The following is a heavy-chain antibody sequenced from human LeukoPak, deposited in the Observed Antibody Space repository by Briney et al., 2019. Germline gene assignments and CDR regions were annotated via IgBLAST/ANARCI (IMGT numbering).Heavy chain of an antibody. CDR3: ARDYYGSGSWDY. CDR2: IYSGGST. Sequence: GGSLRLSCAASGFTVSSNYMSWVRQAPGKGLEWVSVIYSGGSTYYAGSVKGRFTISRDNSKNTLYLQMNSLRAEDTAVYYCARDYYGSGSWDYWGQGTLVTVSS. V-gene: IGHV3-53*01. CDR1: GFTVSSNY. D-gene: IGHD3-10*01. J-gene: IGHJ4*02.